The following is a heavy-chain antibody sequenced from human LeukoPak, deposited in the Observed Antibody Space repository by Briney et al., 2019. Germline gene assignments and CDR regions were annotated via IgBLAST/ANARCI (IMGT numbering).Heavy chain of an antibody. CDR1: GDSVSSNLYY. V-gene: IGHV4-39*07. CDR2: ITYSGQT. Sequence: SSETLSLTCSVSGDSVSSNLYYWAWIRQSPGKGLEWMGLITYSGQTYYNPSLKSRVTISVDSSKNQFSLKLNSVTAADTAVYFCASDDYGGNLIHFWGLGTLVTVSS. J-gene: IGHJ4*02. D-gene: IGHD4-23*01. CDR3: ASDDYGGNLIHF.